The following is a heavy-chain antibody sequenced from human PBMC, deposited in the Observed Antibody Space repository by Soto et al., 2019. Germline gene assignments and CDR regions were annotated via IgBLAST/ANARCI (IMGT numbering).Heavy chain of an antibody. CDR3: ARGVHYYGSGSYFRRDAFDI. CDR2: INHSGST. J-gene: IGHJ3*02. D-gene: IGHD3-10*01. CDR1: GGSFSGYY. Sequence: QVQLQQWGAGLLKPSETLSLTCAVYGGSFSGYYWSWIRQPPGKGLEWIGEINHSGSTNYNPSLKSRVTISVDTSKNQFSLKLSSVTAADTAVYYCARGVHYYGSGSYFRRDAFDIWGQGTMVTVSS. V-gene: IGHV4-34*01.